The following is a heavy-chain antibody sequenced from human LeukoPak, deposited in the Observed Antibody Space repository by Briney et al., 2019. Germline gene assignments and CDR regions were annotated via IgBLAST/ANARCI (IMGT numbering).Heavy chain of an antibody. J-gene: IGHJ4*02. Sequence: GASVKVSCKASGYTFNNYGFSWVRQAPGQGLEWMGWISAYNGHTKNAQKFQGRVTMTTDTSTSTVNMELRSLRSDDTAVYYCARDPNAMVTSLFDYWGQGTLVTVSS. V-gene: IGHV1-18*01. CDR2: ISAYNGHT. CDR1: GYTFNNYG. D-gene: IGHD5-18*01. CDR3: ARDPNAMVTSLFDY.